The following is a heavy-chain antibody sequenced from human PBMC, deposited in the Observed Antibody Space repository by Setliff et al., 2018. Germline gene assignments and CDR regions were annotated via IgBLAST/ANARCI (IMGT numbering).Heavy chain of an antibody. D-gene: IGHD6-13*01. CDR3: TRVGRQLVYYYYGRDV. J-gene: IGHJ6*02. CDR2: IRSKAYGGTT. V-gene: IGHV3-49*04. CDR1: GFTFGDYA. Sequence: PGGSLRLSCTASGFTFGDYAMSWVRQAPGKGLEWVGFIRSKAYGGTTEYAASVKGRFTISRDDSKSIAYLQMNSLKTEDTAVYYCTRVGRQLVYYYYGRDVWGQGTTVTVS.